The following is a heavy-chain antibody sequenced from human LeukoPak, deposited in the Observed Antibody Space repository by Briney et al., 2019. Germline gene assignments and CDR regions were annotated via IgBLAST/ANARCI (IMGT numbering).Heavy chain of an antibody. CDR2: INHSGST. CDR3: ARATVAVPAARKYYFDY. CDR1: GGSFSGYY. Sequence: KPSETLSLTCAVYGGSFSGYYWSWIRQPPGKGLEWIGEINHSGSTNYNPSLKSRVTISVDTSKNQFSLKLSSVTAADTAVYYCARATVAVPAARKYYFDYWGQGTLVTVSS. V-gene: IGHV4-34*01. J-gene: IGHJ4*02. D-gene: IGHD2-2*01.